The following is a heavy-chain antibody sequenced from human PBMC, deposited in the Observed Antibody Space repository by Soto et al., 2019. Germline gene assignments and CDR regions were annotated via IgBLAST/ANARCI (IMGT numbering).Heavy chain of an antibody. V-gene: IGHV4-31*11. CDR2: IYYSGST. D-gene: IGHD4-4*01. CDR1: GGSISSGGYY. J-gene: IGHJ6*02. Sequence: SETLSLTCAVPGGSISSGGYYWSWIRQHPGQGLEWIGYIYYSGSTYYNPSLKSRVIISVDTSKNQFSLKLSSVTAAATAAYFCARVPFLSNEYYYYDMDVWGQGTTVTVSS. CDR3: ARVPFLSNEYYYYDMDV.